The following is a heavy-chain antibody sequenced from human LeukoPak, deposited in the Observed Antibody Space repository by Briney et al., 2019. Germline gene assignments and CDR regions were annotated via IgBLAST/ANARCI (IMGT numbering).Heavy chain of an antibody. J-gene: IGHJ4*02. CDR2: VKQDGSER. V-gene: IGHV3-7*01. CDR1: GFTFSNSW. Sequence: GGSLRLSCAASGFTFSNSWMKWVRQAPGKGLEWVASVKQDGSERYYVDSVKGRFTISRDNAKNTVYLQMNSLRTEDTAVYYCARPGVGFDYWGQGALVTVSS. CDR3: ARPGVGFDY.